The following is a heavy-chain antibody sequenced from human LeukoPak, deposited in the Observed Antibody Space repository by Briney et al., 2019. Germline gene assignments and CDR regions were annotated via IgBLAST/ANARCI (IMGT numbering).Heavy chain of an antibody. CDR2: INHSGST. Sequence: SETLSLTCTVSGGSISSYYWSWIRQPPGKGLEWIGEINHSGSTNYNPSLKSRVTISVDTSKNQFSLKLSSVTAADTAVYYCSEYCSTSTCPPRRDYYYGMDVWGQGTTVTVSS. CDR1: GGSISSYY. CDR3: SEYCSTSTCPPRRDYYYGMDV. J-gene: IGHJ6*02. D-gene: IGHD2-2*01. V-gene: IGHV4-34*01.